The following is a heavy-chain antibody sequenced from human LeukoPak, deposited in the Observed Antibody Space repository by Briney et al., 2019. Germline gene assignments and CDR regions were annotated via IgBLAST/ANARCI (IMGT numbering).Heavy chain of an antibody. D-gene: IGHD1-1*01. Sequence: PGGSLRLSCEASGFTFSNVWMNWVRQAPGKGLEWIGRIKTKTDGGTTEYAAPVKGRFTISRDDSKNTVHLQMNSLKTEDTALYYCVTRVKSTGDYWGQGTLVTV. CDR2: IKTKTDGGTT. CDR1: GFTFSNVW. CDR3: VTRVKSTGDY. J-gene: IGHJ4*02. V-gene: IGHV3-15*01.